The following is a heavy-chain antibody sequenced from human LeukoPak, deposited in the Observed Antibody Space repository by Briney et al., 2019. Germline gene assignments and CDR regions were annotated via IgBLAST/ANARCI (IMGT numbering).Heavy chain of an antibody. J-gene: IGHJ4*02. CDR2: ISYDGSNQ. Sequence: GRSLRLSCAASGFSFSSYAMHWVRQAPGKGLEWVVVISYDGSNQYYTDSVKGRFTISRDNSKNTLYLQMNSLRAEDTAVYYCARSFGGSYPHFDYWGQGALVTVSS. D-gene: IGHD1-26*01. CDR1: GFSFSSYA. V-gene: IGHV3-30*04. CDR3: ARSFGGSYPHFDY.